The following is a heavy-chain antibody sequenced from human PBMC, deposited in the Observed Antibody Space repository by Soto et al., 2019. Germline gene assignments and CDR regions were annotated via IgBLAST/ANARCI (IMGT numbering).Heavy chain of an antibody. D-gene: IGHD2-15*01. CDR1: GFTFSSYW. CDR2: INSDGSST. Sequence: EVQLVESGGGLVQPGGSLRLSCAASGFTFSSYWMHWVRQAPGKWLVWVSRINSDGSSTSYADSVKGRFTISRDNANNTLYLQMNSLRAEDTAVYYCVRTSLVVAAATREDYWGQGTLVTVSS. CDR3: VRTSLVVAAATREDY. V-gene: IGHV3-74*01. J-gene: IGHJ4*02.